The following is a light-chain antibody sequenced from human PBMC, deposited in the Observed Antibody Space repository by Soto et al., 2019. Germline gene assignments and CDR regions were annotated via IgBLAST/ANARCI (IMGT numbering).Light chain of an antibody. V-gene: IGLV3-9*01. CDR2: KDT. CDR1: NIGSKN. CDR3: QVWDSSLVV. J-gene: IGLJ2*01. Sequence: SYELTQLLSVSVALGQTARITCGGNNIGSKNVHWYQQKPGQAPVVVIYKDTNRPSGIPERFSGSSSGNTATLTISRAQAGDEADYYCQVWDSSLVVFGGGTKLTVL.